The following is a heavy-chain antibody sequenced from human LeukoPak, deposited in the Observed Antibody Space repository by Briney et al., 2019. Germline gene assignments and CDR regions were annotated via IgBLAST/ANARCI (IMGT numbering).Heavy chain of an antibody. J-gene: IGHJ4*02. D-gene: IGHD3-16*01. Sequence: SETLSLTCSVSGGSMSNYYWSWIRQSPGKTLEWIGYVHSSGTTDYNPSLKSRVTISLDTSKNQFSLKLNSVNAADTAVYYCARGSPRGEYWGQGTLVTVSS. CDR1: GGSMSNYY. CDR3: ARGSPRGEY. V-gene: IGHV4-59*13. CDR2: VHSSGTT.